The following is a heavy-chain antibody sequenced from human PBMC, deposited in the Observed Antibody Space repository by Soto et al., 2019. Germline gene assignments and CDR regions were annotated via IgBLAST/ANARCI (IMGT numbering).Heavy chain of an antibody. CDR2: ITPIFSTT. J-gene: IGHJ4*02. D-gene: IGHD3-10*01. Sequence: SVKVSCKASGGTFSSDVINWVRQAPGQGLEWMGGITPIFSTTKYAQKFQGRVTVTTDESASTVYLELSSLRSEDTAVYYCATGPLYASGVANYWGQGPLVTVSP. CDR3: ATGPLYASGVANY. V-gene: IGHV1-69*05. CDR1: GGTFSSDV.